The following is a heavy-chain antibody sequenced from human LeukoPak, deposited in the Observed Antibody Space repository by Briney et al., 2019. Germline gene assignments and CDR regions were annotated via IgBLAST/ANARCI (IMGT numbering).Heavy chain of an antibody. V-gene: IGHV3-33*06. CDR3: AKDGHTSGYYFFDQ. CDR1: GFTFRTYG. Sequence: PGGSLRLSCAASGFTFRTYGMHWVRQAPGKGREWVAVIWSDENNKQYADSVKGRFTIARDNSKDTVFLQMNSLRDEDTAVYYCAKDGHTSGYYFFDQWGQGTLVTVSS. CDR2: IWSDENNK. D-gene: IGHD6-13*01. J-gene: IGHJ4*02.